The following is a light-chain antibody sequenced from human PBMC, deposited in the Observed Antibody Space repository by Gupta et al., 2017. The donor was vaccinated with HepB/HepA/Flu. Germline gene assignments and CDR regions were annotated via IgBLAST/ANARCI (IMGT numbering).Light chain of an antibody. CDR2: RNN. CDR1: SSNIGSNY. Sequence: QSVLTQPPSASGPPGQRVTISCSGSSSNIGSNYVYWYQQLPGTAPKLLIYRNNPRPSGVPDRFSGSKSGTSAAMAISGLRAEEEADYYCEAWEDSRSGNWVFGGGTKLTVL. J-gene: IGLJ3*02. CDR3: EAWEDSRSGNWV. V-gene: IGLV1-47*01.